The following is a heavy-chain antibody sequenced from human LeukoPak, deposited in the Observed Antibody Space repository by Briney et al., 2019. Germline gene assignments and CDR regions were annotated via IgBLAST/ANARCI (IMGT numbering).Heavy chain of an antibody. Sequence: PGRSLRLSCAASGFTFRRYGMHWVRQTPGKGLEWVALISNGGNNTYCADSVEGRFTVSRDNSKNTMYLQMISLKPEDTGVYYCVRVLAAAGTEAFDYWGRGSLVTVSS. V-gene: IGHV3-30*03. CDR1: GFTFRRYG. D-gene: IGHD6-13*01. CDR3: VRVLAAAGTEAFDY. CDR2: ISNGGNNT. J-gene: IGHJ4*02.